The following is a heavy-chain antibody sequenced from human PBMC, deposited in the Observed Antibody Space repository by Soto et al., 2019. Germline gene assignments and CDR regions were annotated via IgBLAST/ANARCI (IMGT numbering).Heavy chain of an antibody. CDR2: ISSSGDFI. D-gene: IGHD3-22*01. Sequence: GGSLRLSCTASGFAFSDYYMSWIRQAPGKGLEWVSYISSSGDFIYYAHSVKGRFTISRDNAKNSLFLQMNSLRAEDTAMYYCARDFMIAASDVWGQGTTVTVSS. V-gene: IGHV3-11*01. J-gene: IGHJ6*02. CDR1: GFAFSDYY. CDR3: ARDFMIAASDV.